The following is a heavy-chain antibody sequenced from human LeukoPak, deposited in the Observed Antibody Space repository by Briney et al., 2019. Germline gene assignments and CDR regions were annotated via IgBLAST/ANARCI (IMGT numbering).Heavy chain of an antibody. J-gene: IGHJ2*01. Sequence: ASVKVSCKASGYSFTGYYIHWVRQAPGLGPEWMGWINPKSGATKFAQRFQGRVTMTKDRPITTAYMELSRLRVDDTAIYFCARDREDTWGSTGFFDLWGRGTPVTVS. CDR1: GYSFTGYY. D-gene: IGHD3-16*01. CDR3: ARDREDTWGSTGFFDL. V-gene: IGHV1-2*02. CDR2: INPKSGAT.